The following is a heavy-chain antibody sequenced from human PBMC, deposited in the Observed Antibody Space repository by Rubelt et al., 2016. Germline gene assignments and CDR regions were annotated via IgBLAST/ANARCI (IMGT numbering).Heavy chain of an antibody. CDR3: AREWGGSYDGLPDY. Sequence: GRSLRLSCAASGFTFSNYGMHWVRQAPGKGLEWVANIKQDGSEENYVDSVKGRFTISRDNAKNSLYLQMNSLGADDPAVYYCAREWGGSYDGLPDYWGQGTLVTVSS. V-gene: IGHV3-7*01. J-gene: IGHJ4*02. CDR2: IKQDGSEE. D-gene: IGHD1-26*01. CDR1: GFTFSNYG.